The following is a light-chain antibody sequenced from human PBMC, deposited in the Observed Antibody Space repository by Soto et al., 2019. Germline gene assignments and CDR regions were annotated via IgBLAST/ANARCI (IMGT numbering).Light chain of an antibody. V-gene: IGLV2-11*01. J-gene: IGLJ3*02. Sequence: QSALTQPRSVSGSPGQSVTISCTGTSSAVVSWYQQHPGKAPKLIIYYVSQRPSGVPDRFSGSKSGNTASLTISGLQAEDEADYYCCSSAGGFTWVFGGGTKVTVL. CDR3: CSSAGGFTWV. CDR2: YVS. CDR1: SSAVV.